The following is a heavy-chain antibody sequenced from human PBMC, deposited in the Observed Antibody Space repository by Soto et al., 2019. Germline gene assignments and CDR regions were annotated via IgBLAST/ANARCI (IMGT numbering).Heavy chain of an antibody. CDR1: GGSISSGDYY. Sequence: PSETLSLTCTVSGGSISSGDYYWSWIRQPPGQGLELIGYIYYSGSTYYNPSLKSRVTISVDTTKNQFYLKLSSVTAADTSVYDCARERTMAALGSWGQGTLVSVSS. J-gene: IGHJ5*02. CDR3: ARERTMAALGS. CDR2: IYYSGST. D-gene: IGHD3-16*01. V-gene: IGHV4-30-4*01.